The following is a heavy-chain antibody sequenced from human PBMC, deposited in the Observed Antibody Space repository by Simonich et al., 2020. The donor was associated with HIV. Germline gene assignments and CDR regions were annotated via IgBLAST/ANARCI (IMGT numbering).Heavy chain of an antibody. CDR3: ARGRRYSSSWSFDY. CDR2: IIQVFNTA. CDR1: GGTFSSYA. J-gene: IGHJ4*02. V-gene: IGHV1-69*13. Sequence: QVQLVQSGAEVKKPGSSVKVSCKASGGTFSSYAVSWVRQAPGQGIEWMGGIIQVFNTANDEQKFQGRVTITADESTSTAYMELSSLRSEDTAVYYCARGRRYSSSWSFDYWGQGTLVTVSS. D-gene: IGHD6-13*01.